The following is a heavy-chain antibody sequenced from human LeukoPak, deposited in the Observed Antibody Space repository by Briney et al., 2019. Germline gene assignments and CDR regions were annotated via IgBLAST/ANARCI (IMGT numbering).Heavy chain of an antibody. CDR2: INWNGGST. CDR1: GFTFSSYA. V-gene: IGHV3-20*04. Sequence: GGSLRLSCAASGFTFSSYAMSWVRQAPGKGLEWVSGINWNGGSTGYVDSVEGRFTISRDNAKNSLYLQMNSLRAEDTALYYCARALSDYVDYYYYYYMDVWGKGTTVTVSS. D-gene: IGHD4-17*01. J-gene: IGHJ6*03. CDR3: ARALSDYVDYYYYYYMDV.